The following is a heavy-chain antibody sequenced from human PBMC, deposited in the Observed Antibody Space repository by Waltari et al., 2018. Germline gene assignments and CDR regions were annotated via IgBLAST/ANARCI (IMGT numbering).Heavy chain of an antibody. V-gene: IGHV4-38-2*01. Sequence: QVQLQESGPGLVKPSETLSLTCAVSGYSISSGYYWGWIRQPPGKGLEWIGSIYHSGSTSYNPSLKSRVTISVDTSKNQFSLKLSSVTAADTAVYYCARQLTLVVVPAAVPYFDYWGQGTLVTVSS. D-gene: IGHD2-2*01. CDR1: GYSISSGYY. J-gene: IGHJ4*02. CDR2: IYHSGST. CDR3: ARQLTLVVVPAAVPYFDY.